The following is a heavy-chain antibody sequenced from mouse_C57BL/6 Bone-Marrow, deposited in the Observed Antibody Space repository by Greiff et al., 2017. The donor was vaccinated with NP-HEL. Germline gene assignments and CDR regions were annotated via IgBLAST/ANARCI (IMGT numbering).Heavy chain of an antibody. Sequence: QVQLQQSGAELMKPGASVKLSCKATGYTFTGYWIEWVKQRPGHGLEWIGEILPGSGSTNYNEKFKGKATFTADTSSNTAYMQLSSLTTEDSAIYYCARAIYYYGSSYVCYWYFDVWGTGTTVTVSS. V-gene: IGHV1-9*01. CDR1: GYTFTGYW. D-gene: IGHD1-1*01. J-gene: IGHJ1*03. CDR2: ILPGSGST. CDR3: ARAIYYYGSSYVCYWYFDV.